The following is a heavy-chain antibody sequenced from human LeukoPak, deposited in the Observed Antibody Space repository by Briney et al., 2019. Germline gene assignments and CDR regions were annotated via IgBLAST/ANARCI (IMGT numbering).Heavy chain of an antibody. V-gene: IGHV4-59*01. Sequence: PETLCLTCTVSGGSISSYYWSWIRQPPGKGLEWIGYIYYSGSTNYNPSLKSRVTISVDTSKNQFSLKLSSVTAADTAVYYCARLIAAAGGEFDYWGQGTLVTVSS. CDR3: ARLIAAAGGEFDY. CDR2: IYYSGST. CDR1: GGSISSYY. D-gene: IGHD6-13*01. J-gene: IGHJ4*02.